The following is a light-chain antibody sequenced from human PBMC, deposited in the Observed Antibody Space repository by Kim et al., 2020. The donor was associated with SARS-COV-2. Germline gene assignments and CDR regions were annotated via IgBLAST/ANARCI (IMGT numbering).Light chain of an antibody. J-gene: IGKJ2*01. CDR1: QTILSNSDNKNY. Sequence: DIVMTQSPDSLAVSLGERATINCKSSQTILSNSDNKNYLAWYQQKPGQPPKLLIYWASTRETGVPDRFSGSGSGTDFTLTISSLQAEDVAVYYCQQYYGTPYTFGQGTKLEI. CDR2: WAS. V-gene: IGKV4-1*01. CDR3: QQYYGTPYT.